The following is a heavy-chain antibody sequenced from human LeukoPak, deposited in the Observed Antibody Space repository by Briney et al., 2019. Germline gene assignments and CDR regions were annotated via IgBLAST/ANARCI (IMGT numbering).Heavy chain of an antibody. D-gene: IGHD4-11*01. CDR1: GFTFSSYT. Sequence: GGSLRLSCATSGFTFSSYTMNWVRQAPGKGLEWVSSISGSSSYIYYADSVKGRFTISRDNAKNSLSLQMNSLRSVDTAVYFCARGTPTTRDFDYWGQGTLVTVSS. J-gene: IGHJ4*02. V-gene: IGHV3-21*01. CDR2: ISGSSSYI. CDR3: ARGTPTTRDFDY.